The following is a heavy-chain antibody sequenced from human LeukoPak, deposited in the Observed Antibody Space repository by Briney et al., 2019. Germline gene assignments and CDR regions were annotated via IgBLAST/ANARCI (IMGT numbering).Heavy chain of an antibody. CDR2: INPNSCGT. V-gene: IGHV1-2*02. J-gene: IGHJ5*02. Sequence: ASVKVSCKASGYTLTGYYMRWVRQAPGQGLEWMGWINPNSCGTNYAQKFQGRVRMTRDTSISTAYMELSRLRSDDTAVYYCARVVIVVVPAAFMFDPWGQGTLVTVSS. CDR3: ARVVIVVVPAAFMFDP. D-gene: IGHD2-2*01. CDR1: GYTLTGYY.